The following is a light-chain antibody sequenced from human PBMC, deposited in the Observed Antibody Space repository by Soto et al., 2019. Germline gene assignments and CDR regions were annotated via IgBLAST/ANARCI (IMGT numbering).Light chain of an antibody. CDR1: SSDVGGYNY. V-gene: IGLV2-14*03. J-gene: IGLJ1*01. Sequence: QSALTQPASVSGSPGQSISIYCTGTSSDVGGYNYVSWYQRHPGKAPKLIIYHVSDRPSGVSDRFSASESGDTASLTISGLQAEDEADYFCSSYTSGTTPFVFGTGTKVTVL. CDR3: SSYTSGTTPFV. CDR2: HVS.